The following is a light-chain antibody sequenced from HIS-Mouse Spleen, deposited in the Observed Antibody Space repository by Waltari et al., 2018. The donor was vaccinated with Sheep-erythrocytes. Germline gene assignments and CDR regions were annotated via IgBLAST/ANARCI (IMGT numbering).Light chain of an antibody. J-gene: IGLJ1*01. V-gene: IGLV2-11*01. Sequence: QSALTQPRSVSGSPGQSVTISCTGTSSDVGGYNYFSWYQQHPGKAPKPLIYDVSKRPSGVPDRFSGSKSGNTASLTISGIQAEDEADYYGCSYAGSYNHVFATGTKVTVL. CDR2: DVS. CDR1: SSDVGGYNY. CDR3: CSYAGSYNHV.